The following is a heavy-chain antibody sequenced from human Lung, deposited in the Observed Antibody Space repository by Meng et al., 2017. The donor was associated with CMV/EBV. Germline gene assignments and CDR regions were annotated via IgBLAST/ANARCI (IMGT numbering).Heavy chain of an antibody. CDR3: ARTTYDFWSGIYYYYYYGMDV. D-gene: IGHD3-3*01. CDR1: GGSFSGYY. Sequence: SXTLSLXCAVYGGSFSGYYWSWIRQPPGKGLEWIGEINHSGSTNYNPSLKSRVTISVDTSKNQFSLKLSSVTAADTAVYYCARTTYDFWSGIYYYYYYGMDVWGQGTTVTVSS. J-gene: IGHJ6*02. V-gene: IGHV4-34*01. CDR2: INHSGST.